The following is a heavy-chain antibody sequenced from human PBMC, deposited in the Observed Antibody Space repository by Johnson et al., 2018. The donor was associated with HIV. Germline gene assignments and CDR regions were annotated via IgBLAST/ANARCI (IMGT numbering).Heavy chain of an antibody. Sequence: QVQLVESGGGVVQPGKSLTLSCVGSGLSFSNFGIHWVRQAPGKGLEWVSVIYSGGTTWYADSVKGRFTISRDNSKNTLYLQMNSLRAEDTAVYYCARPHIVVVTAGYAFDIWGQGTMVIVSS. CDR3: ARPHIVVVTAGYAFDI. V-gene: IGHV3-NL1*01. D-gene: IGHD2-21*02. J-gene: IGHJ3*02. CDR1: GLSFSNFG. CDR2: IYSGGTT.